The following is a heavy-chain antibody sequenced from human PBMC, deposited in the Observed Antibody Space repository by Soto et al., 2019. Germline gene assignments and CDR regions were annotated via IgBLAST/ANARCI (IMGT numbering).Heavy chain of an antibody. CDR1: GGSFSGYY. V-gene: IGHV4-34*01. Sequence: PSETLSLTCAVYGGSFSGYYWSWIRQPPGKGLEWIGEINHSISTNYNPSHKSRVTISVDKPNNQFSLKLTSMTIADTAFYYCATRPPQIVETLLPFPSWGQGTPVTVSS. CDR2: INHSIST. D-gene: IGHD2-15*01. CDR3: ATRPPQIVETLLPFPS. J-gene: IGHJ5*02.